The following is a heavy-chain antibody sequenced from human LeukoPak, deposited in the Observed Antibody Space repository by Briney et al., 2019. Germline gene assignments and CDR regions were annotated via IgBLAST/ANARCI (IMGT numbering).Heavy chain of an antibody. CDR3: ARSRGGLYHY. Sequence: GGSLRLSCAASGFTFSNGWVHWVRQAPGEGLVWVSRFDTDGSKTTYADSVKGRFTISRDNAKNTLYLQMNSLRVEDTAVYYCARSRGGLYHYWGQGTLVTVSS. J-gene: IGHJ4*02. CDR1: GFTFSNGW. V-gene: IGHV3-74*01. CDR2: FDTDGSKT. D-gene: IGHD4-23*01.